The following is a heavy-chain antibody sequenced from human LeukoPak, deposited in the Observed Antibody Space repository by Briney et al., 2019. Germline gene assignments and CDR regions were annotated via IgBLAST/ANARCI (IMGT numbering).Heavy chain of an antibody. Sequence: SVTLSLTCTVSGGSISSSSHSWGWIRQPPGKGLEWIGYISYSGSTNYNPSLKSRLTISVDTSKNQFSLKLSSVTAADTAVYYCARDFEHWGQGTLVTV. CDR3: ARDFEH. V-gene: IGHV4-61*01. J-gene: IGHJ5*02. CDR1: GGSISSSSHS. CDR2: ISYSGST.